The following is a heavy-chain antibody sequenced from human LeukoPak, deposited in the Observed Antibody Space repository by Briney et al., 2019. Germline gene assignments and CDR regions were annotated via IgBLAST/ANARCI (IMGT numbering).Heavy chain of an antibody. Sequence: TSQTLSLTCTVSGGSISSGSYYWSWIRQPAGKGLEWIGRIYTSGSTNYNPSLKSRVTISVDTSKNQFSLKLNSVTAADTAVYYCARDRGPAHSGWLGPPSNWFDPWGQGTLVTVSS. J-gene: IGHJ5*02. V-gene: IGHV4-61*02. CDR2: IYTSGST. CDR1: GGSISSGSYY. CDR3: ARDRGPAHSGWLGPPSNWFDP. D-gene: IGHD6-19*01.